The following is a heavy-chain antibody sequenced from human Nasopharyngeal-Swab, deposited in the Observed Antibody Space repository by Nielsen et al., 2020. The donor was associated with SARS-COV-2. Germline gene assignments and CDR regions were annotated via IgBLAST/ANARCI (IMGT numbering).Heavy chain of an antibody. D-gene: IGHD1-20*01. J-gene: IGHJ4*02. CDR2: IKEDGSEK. CDR1: GFTINTYW. CDR3: ARLPRNNWRLDS. Sequence: GGSLRLSCAASGFTINTYWMSWVRQAPGKRLKWVANIKEDGSEKDYVDSVKGRFTISRDNIKNSLYLQMNSLRVEDTAVYFCARLPRNNWRLDSWGQGILVTVSS. V-gene: IGHV3-7*03.